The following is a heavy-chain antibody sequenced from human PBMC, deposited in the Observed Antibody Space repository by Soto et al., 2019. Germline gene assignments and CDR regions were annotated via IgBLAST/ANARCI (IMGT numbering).Heavy chain of an antibody. V-gene: IGHV1-69*02. CDR3: ARGRCSGGSCYLAGAQGGDYFDY. D-gene: IGHD2-15*01. CDR1: GGTFSSYT. Sequence: ASVKVSCKASGGTFSSYTISWVRQAPGQGLEWMGRIIPILGIANYAQKFQGRVTITADKSTSTAYMELSSLRSEDTAVYYCARGRCSGGSCYLAGAQGGDYFDYWGQGTLVTVSS. CDR2: IIPILGIA. J-gene: IGHJ4*02.